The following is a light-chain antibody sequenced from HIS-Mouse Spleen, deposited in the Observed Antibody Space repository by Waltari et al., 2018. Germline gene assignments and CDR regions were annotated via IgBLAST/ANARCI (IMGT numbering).Light chain of an antibody. CDR1: SSDVGGYNY. CDR2: DVS. J-gene: IGLJ2*01. Sequence: QSALTQPASVSGSPGQSTTLSCPGTSSDVGGYNYVPWYQQHPGKAPKLMIYDVSNRPSGVSNRFSGSKSGNTASLTISGLQAEDEADYYCSSYTSSSFNVVFGGGTKLTVL. V-gene: IGLV2-14*03. CDR3: SSYTSSSFNVV.